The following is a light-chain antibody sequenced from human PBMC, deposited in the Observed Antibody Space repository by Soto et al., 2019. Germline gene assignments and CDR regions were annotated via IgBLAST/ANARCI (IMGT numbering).Light chain of an antibody. CDR1: ENVSPW. J-gene: IGKJ1*01. V-gene: IGKV1-5*01. CDR3: QQYNSYSRT. Sequence: DIQMTQSPSTLSASVGDRVTITCRASENVSPWLAWYQQKVGKAPRLLIYDVSILESGVPSRFSGSASGTEFTLTISSLQPDDFATYYCQQYNSYSRTFGHGTKVEI. CDR2: DVS.